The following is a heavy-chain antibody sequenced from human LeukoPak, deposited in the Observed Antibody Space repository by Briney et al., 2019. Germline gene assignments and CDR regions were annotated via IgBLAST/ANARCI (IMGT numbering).Heavy chain of an antibody. D-gene: IGHD6-19*01. CDR3: ARDYSSGWPNFDY. J-gene: IGHJ4*02. CDR1: GYTFTSYG. Sequence: GASVRVSCKASGYTFTSYGISWVRQAPGQGLEWMGWISTYNGNTNYAQKVQGRVTMTTDTSTSTAYMELRSLRSDDTAVYYCARDYSSGWPNFDYWGQGTLVTVSS. V-gene: IGHV1-18*01. CDR2: ISTYNGNT.